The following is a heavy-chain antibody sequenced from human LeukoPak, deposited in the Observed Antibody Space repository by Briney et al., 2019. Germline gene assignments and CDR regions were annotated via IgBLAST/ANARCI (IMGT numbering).Heavy chain of an antibody. CDR1: EFTFTG. V-gene: IGHV3-30*02. CDR2: IQDDGSRE. J-gene: IGHJ4*02. D-gene: IGHD3-3*01. Sequence: GGSPRLSCAASEFTFTGMHWVRQTPRKGLEWVAFIQDDGSREWYADSVKGRFTISRDSSKNTVFLQMNSLRTEDTAVYYCAQDFWAFRDNWGQGTLVIVSS. CDR3: AQDFWAFRDN.